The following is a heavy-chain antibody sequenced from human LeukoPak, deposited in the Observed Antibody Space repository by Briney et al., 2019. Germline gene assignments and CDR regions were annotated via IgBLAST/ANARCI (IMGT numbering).Heavy chain of an antibody. CDR2: INPSGGST. V-gene: IGHV1-46*01. CDR1: GYTFTSYY. D-gene: IGHD1-26*01. J-gene: IGHJ4*02. Sequence: GASVKVSCKASGYTFTSYYTHWVRQAPGQGLEWMGIINPSGGSTSYAQKFQGRVTMTRDTSTSTVYMELSSLRSEDTAVYYCAGGRRGLPTAYYFDYWGQGTLVTVSS. CDR3: AGGRRGLPTAYYFDY.